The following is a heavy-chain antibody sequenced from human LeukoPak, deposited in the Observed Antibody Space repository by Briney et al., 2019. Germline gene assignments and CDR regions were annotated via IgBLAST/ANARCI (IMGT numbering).Heavy chain of an antibody. CDR1: GFTFSTYA. Sequence: PGRSLRLSCVASGFTFSTYAIHWVRPAPGKGLEWVAVVSKDGNTKYYADSVKGRFTISRDNSKNTVYLQMNSLRAEDTSVYYCARGIQPPKYYGSGSDTFDIWGQGTMVTVSS. D-gene: IGHD3-10*01. J-gene: IGHJ3*02. V-gene: IGHV3-30*04. CDR3: ARGIQPPKYYGSGSDTFDI. CDR2: VSKDGNTK.